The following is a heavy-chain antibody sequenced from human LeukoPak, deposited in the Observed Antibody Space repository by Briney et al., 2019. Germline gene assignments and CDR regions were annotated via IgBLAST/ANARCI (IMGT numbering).Heavy chain of an antibody. CDR3: AKDIAAGTPYYFDY. CDR1: GFTFSSYA. CDR2: ISGSGGST. V-gene: IGHV3-23*01. Sequence: GGSLRLSCAASGFTFSSYAMSWVRQAPGKGLEWVSAISGSGGSTYYADSVKGRFTISRYNSNNTLYLQMNSLRAEDTAVYYCAKDIAAGTPYYFDYWGQGTLVAVSS. J-gene: IGHJ4*02. D-gene: IGHD6-13*01.